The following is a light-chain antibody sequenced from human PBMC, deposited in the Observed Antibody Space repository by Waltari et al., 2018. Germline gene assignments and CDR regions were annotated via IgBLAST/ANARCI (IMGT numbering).Light chain of an antibody. CDR2: WAS. Sequence: DIVMTQSQDSLAVSLGERATIRCKSSQSVLYSSTNENYLAWYQQKPGQPPKLLISWASVREFGVPDRFTGSGSGTDFTLTISSLQAEDVAVYYCQQYYDTLWTFGQGTKVEIK. CDR1: QSVLYSSTNENY. V-gene: IGKV4-1*01. CDR3: QQYYDTLWT. J-gene: IGKJ1*01.